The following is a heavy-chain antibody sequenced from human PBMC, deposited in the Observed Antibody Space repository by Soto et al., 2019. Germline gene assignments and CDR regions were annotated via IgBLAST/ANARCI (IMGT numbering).Heavy chain of an antibody. CDR1: GGSISGKGYY. V-gene: IGHV4-31*03. Sequence: QVQLQESGPGLVEPSQTLSLTCTVSGGSISGKGYYWSWIRQYSGRGLEWIGYIHYSGSTYYNPSLKSRVIISVDTSKTQFFLNLSSVTVADTAVYYCARAWTATAGWANWFDRWGQGTLVTVSS. CDR2: IHYSGST. CDR3: ARAWTATAGWANWFDR. J-gene: IGHJ5*02. D-gene: IGHD6-13*01.